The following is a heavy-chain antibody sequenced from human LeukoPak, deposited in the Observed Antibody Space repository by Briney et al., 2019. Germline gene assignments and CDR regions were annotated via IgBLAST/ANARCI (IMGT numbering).Heavy chain of an antibody. Sequence: GGSPRLSCAASGFTFSSYAIHWVRQAPGKGLEWVAVISYDGSNKYYADSVKGRFTISRDNSKNTLYRQMNSLRAEDTAVYYCARDGLDYGSYGYDKMDVWGQGTTVTVSS. CDR2: ISYDGSNK. J-gene: IGHJ6*02. CDR1: GFTFSSYA. CDR3: ARDGLDYGSYGYDKMDV. V-gene: IGHV3-30-3*01. D-gene: IGHD5-18*01.